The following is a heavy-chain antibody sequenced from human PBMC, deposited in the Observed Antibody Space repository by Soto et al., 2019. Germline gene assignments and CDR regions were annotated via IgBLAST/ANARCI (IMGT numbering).Heavy chain of an antibody. J-gene: IGHJ4*02. CDR1: GGSIGGTLSSYY. Sequence: SETLSLTCTVSGGSIGGTLSSYYWSWVRQPPGKGLEWIGYIYNSGSTNYNPSLKSRVAISVDTSRNQFSLKLSSVTAADTAVYYCASSYCRGDCHRNFDYWGQGALVTVSS. CDR3: ASSYCRGDCHRNFDY. CDR2: IYNSGST. V-gene: IGHV4-59*01. D-gene: IGHD2-21*02.